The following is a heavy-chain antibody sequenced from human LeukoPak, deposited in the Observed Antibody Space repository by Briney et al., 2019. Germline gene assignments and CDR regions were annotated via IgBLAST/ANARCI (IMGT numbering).Heavy chain of an antibody. V-gene: IGHV3-21*01. CDR1: GFTFISYS. D-gene: IGHD3-9*01. CDR2: ISNSSPNI. Sequence: GGSLRLSCAASGFTFISYSMNWVRQAPGKGLEWVSSISNSSPNIYYADSVKGRFTISRDNAKNSPYLQMNSLRAEDTAVYYCAREKGLRYFDWLLFGGDAFDIWGQGTMVTVSS. J-gene: IGHJ3*02. CDR3: AREKGLRYFDWLLFGGDAFDI.